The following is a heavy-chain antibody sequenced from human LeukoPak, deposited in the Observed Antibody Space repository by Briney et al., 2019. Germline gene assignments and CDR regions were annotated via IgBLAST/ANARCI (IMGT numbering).Heavy chain of an antibody. J-gene: IGHJ4*02. Sequence: GGSLRLSCAACGFTFSNYDMSWVRQAPGKGLEWVSAITGSGSGIYYADSMKSRFTISRDNSKNTLYLQINSLRAEDTAVYYCAKWGDYDVLTGYYVSDYWGQGTLVTVSS. CDR1: GFTFSNYD. V-gene: IGHV3-23*01. CDR3: AKWGDYDVLTGYYVSDY. D-gene: IGHD3-9*01. CDR2: ITGSGSGI.